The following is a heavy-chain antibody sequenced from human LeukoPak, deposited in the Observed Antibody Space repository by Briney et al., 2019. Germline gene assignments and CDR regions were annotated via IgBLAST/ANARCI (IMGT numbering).Heavy chain of an antibody. Sequence: GGSLRLSCAASGFTFSSYSMMWVRQAPGKGLEWVSYISSSSTTIHYADSVKGRFTISRDNAKNSVYLQMNSLRAEDTAVYYCAKRSVLRGDMDVWGKGTTVTVSS. CDR1: GFTFSSYS. CDR2: ISSSSTTI. CDR3: AKRSVLRGDMDV. J-gene: IGHJ6*03. V-gene: IGHV3-48*01. D-gene: IGHD2-15*01.